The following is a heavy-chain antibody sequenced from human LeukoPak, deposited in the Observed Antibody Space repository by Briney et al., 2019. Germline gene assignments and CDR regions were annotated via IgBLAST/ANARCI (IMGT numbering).Heavy chain of an antibody. V-gene: IGHV4-59*08. D-gene: IGHD1-1*01. J-gene: IGHJ5*02. CDR2: IYGSGST. CDR1: GDSINSYS. Sequence: PSETLSLTCIVSGDSINSYSWNWIRQSPEKGLEWIGRIYGSGSTMYNPSLRSRVTLLVDTSNNKFSLKLSSVTAADTAIYYCARRVVEARPSSERNWLDPWGQGTLVTVSP. CDR3: ARRVVEARPSSERNWLDP.